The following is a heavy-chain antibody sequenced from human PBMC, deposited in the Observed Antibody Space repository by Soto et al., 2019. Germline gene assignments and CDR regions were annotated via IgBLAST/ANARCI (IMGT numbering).Heavy chain of an antibody. Sequence: PSETLSLTCAVYGGSFSGYYWSWIRQPPGKGLEWIGEINHSGSTNYNPSLKSRVTISVDTSKNQFSLKLSSVTAADTAVYYCARDMWGYSYEWGQGTLVTVS. V-gene: IGHV4-34*01. J-gene: IGHJ4*02. CDR2: INHSGST. D-gene: IGHD5-18*01. CDR1: GGSFSGYY. CDR3: ARDMWGYSYE.